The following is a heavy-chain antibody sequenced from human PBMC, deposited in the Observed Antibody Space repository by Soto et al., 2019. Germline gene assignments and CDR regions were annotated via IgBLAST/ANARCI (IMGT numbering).Heavy chain of an antibody. CDR2: MNPNTGNT. CDR1: GYTFTSYD. J-gene: IGHJ3*02. Sequence: QVQLVQSGAEVKKPGASVKVSCKASGYTFTSYDINWVRQATGQGLEWMGWMNPNTGNTGYAQKFQGRVTMTRNTCKGTAYMELGSLRSEDTAVYYCARGIEMTTLWGDAFDIWGQGTLVTVSS. D-gene: IGHD3-16*01. CDR3: ARGIEMTTLWGDAFDI. V-gene: IGHV1-8*01.